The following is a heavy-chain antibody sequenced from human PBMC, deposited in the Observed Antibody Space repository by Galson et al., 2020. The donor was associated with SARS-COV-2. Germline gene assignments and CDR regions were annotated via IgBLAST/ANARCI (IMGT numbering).Heavy chain of an antibody. Sequence: GGSLRLSCAASGFTFRNYGMHWVRQAPGKGLEWVAVMSFDGSNKNYVESVTGRFTISRDNSKNTVYLEMNSLTDEDTGVYFCAKDRFFGDHVYWFVDLWGRGTVVTVST. J-gene: IGHJ2*01. CDR1: GFTFRNYG. V-gene: IGHV3-30*18. CDR2: MSFDGSNK. CDR3: AKDRFFGDHVYWFVDL. D-gene: IGHD3-3*01.